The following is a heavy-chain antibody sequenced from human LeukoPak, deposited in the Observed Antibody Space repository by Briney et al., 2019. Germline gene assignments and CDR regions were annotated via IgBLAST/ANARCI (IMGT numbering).Heavy chain of an antibody. D-gene: IGHD3-22*01. CDR1: GGTFSSYA. J-gene: IGHJ3*02. CDR3: ARGYYGSSGYQAFDI. Sequence: GASVKVSCKASGGTFSSYAISWVRQAPGQGLEWMGGIIPIFGTANYAQKFQGRVTITADKSTSTAYMELSSLRSEDTAVYYCARGYYGSSGYQAFDIWGQGTMVTVSS. V-gene: IGHV1-69*06. CDR2: IIPIFGTA.